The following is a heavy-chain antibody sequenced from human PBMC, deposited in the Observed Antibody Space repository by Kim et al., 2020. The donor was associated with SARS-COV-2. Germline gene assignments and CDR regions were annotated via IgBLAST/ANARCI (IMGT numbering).Heavy chain of an antibody. V-gene: IGHV7-4-1*02. D-gene: IGHD3-3*01. CDR2: INTNTGNP. J-gene: IGHJ4*02. CDR1: RKKLTKYA. Sequence: ASVKDDCKATRKKLTKYAMNWVRQATGQGLEWMGWINTNTGNPTYAQGFTGRFVFSLDTSVSTAYLQISSLKAEDTAVYYCARADVTTIFGVVIIPVYDFDYWGQGTLVTVSS. CDR3: ARADVTTIFGVVIIPVYDFDY.